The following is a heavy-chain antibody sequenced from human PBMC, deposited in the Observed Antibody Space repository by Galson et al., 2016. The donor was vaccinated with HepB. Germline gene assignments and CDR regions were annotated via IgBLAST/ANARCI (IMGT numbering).Heavy chain of an antibody. Sequence: SETLSLTCTVSGGSISSSSYYWGWIRQPPGKGLEWIGSIYYSGSTYYNPSLKSRVTISVDTSKNQFSLKLSSVTAADTAGYYCARDPGYGSGSSWGYYYYGMDVWGQGTTVTVSS. J-gene: IGHJ6*02. V-gene: IGHV4-39*07. CDR2: IYYSGST. D-gene: IGHD3-10*01. CDR1: GGSISSSSYY. CDR3: ARDPGYGSGSSWGYYYYGMDV.